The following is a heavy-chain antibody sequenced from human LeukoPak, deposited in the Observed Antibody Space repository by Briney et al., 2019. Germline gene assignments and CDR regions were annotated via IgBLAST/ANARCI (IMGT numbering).Heavy chain of an antibody. Sequence: GGSLRLSCAASGFTFSTFAMTWVRQAPGKGLEWVSAISGSGGRTYYADSVKGRFTISRDNSKNTLYLQMNSLRAEDTAVYYCAKGPYYYDSSGYSRRWFDPWGQGTLVTVSS. CDR2: ISGSGGRT. V-gene: IGHV3-23*01. CDR3: AKGPYYYDSSGYSRRWFDP. CDR1: GFTFSTFA. J-gene: IGHJ5*02. D-gene: IGHD3-22*01.